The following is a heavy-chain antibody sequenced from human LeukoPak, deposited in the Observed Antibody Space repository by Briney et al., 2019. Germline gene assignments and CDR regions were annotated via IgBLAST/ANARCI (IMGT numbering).Heavy chain of an antibody. CDR2: IYTSGST. CDR3: AREDSAVYCTSTNCYGFDY. Sequence: MTSETLSLTCTVSGGSISSYYWSWIRQPAGKGLEWIGRIYTSGSTNYNPSLKSRVTISVDKSKSQFSLKLSSVTAADTAIYYCAREDSAVYCTSTNCYGFDYWGQGILVTVSS. D-gene: IGHD2-2*01. CDR1: GGSISSYY. J-gene: IGHJ4*02. V-gene: IGHV4-4*07.